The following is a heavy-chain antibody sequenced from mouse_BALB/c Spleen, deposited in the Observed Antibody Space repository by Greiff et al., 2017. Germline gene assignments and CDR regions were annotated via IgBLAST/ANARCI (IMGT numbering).Heavy chain of an antibody. D-gene: IGHD4-1*01. Sequence: DVKLVESGGGLVKPGGSLKLSCAASGFTFSDYYMYWVRQTPEKRLEWVATISDGGSYTYYPDSVKGRFTISRDNAKNNLYLQMSSLKSEDTAMYYCARDGTGTAYWGQGTLVTVSA. J-gene: IGHJ3*01. CDR3: ARDGTGTAY. CDR2: ISDGGSYT. CDR1: GFTFSDYY. V-gene: IGHV5-4*02.